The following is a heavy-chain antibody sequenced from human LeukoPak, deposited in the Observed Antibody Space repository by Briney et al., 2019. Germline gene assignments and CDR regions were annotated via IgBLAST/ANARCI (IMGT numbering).Heavy chain of an antibody. CDR1: GLTFSNYA. CDR3: AKRRLGGPTLPLCFDY. D-gene: IGHD1-26*01. Sequence: GGSLRLSCAASGLTFSNYAMTWVRQAPGKGLEWVSTISGTTGSTYYADSVEGRFTISRDNSRNTLYLQMNSLRAEDTAVYYCAKRRLGGPTLPLCFDYWGQGTLVTVSS. J-gene: IGHJ4*02. CDR2: ISGTTGST. V-gene: IGHV3-23*01.